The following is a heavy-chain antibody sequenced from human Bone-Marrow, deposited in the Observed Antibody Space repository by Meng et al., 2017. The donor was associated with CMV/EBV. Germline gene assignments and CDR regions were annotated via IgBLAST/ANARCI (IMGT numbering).Heavy chain of an antibody. CDR2: IYYSGST. J-gene: IGHJ5*02. CDR3: ARGGSGWYGGWFDP. V-gene: IGHV4-59*01. D-gene: IGHD6-19*01. CDR1: GGSISSYY. Sequence: SETLSLTCTVSGGSISSYYWSWIRQPPGKGLEWIGYIYYSGSTNYNPSFKSRVTISVDTSKNQFSLKLSSVTAADTAVYYCARGGSGWYGGWFDPWGQGTLVTVSS.